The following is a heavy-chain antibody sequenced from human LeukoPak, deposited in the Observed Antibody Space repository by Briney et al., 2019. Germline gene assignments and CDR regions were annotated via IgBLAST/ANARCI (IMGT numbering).Heavy chain of an antibody. CDR1: GFTFSSYA. CDR3: ARDRSGSYPLDY. CDR2: IRYDGSNK. D-gene: IGHD1-26*01. Sequence: GGSLRLSCAASGFTFSSYAMHWVRQAPGKGLEWVAFIRYDGSNKYYADSVKGRFTISRDNAKNSLYLQMNSLRAEDTAVYYCARDRSGSYPLDYWGQGTLVTVSS. V-gene: IGHV3-30*04. J-gene: IGHJ4*02.